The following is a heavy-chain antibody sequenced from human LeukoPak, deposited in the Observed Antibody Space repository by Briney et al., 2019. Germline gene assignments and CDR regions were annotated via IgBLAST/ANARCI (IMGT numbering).Heavy chain of an antibody. CDR1: GYTFTSYG. J-gene: IGHJ5*02. CDR3: ARDRTATAAAGTNWFDP. Sequence: GASVKVSCKASGYTFTSYGISWVRQAPGQGLEWMGWISAYNGNTNYAQKLQGRVTMTTGTSTSTAYMELRSLRSDDTAVYYCARDRTATAAAGTNWFDPWGQGTLVTVSS. V-gene: IGHV1-18*01. D-gene: IGHD6-13*01. CDR2: ISAYNGNT.